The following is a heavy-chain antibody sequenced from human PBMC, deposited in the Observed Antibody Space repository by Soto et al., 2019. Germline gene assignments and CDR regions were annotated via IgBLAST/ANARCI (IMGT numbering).Heavy chain of an antibody. Sequence: GGSLRLSCAASGFTFSSYSMNWVRQAPGKGLEWVSSISSSSSYIYYGDSMKGRFTISRDNAKNSLYLEMNSLRAEDTAVYYCARESEDLTSNFDYWGQGTLVTVSS. CDR3: ARESEDLTSNFDY. V-gene: IGHV3-21*06. J-gene: IGHJ4*02. CDR2: ISSSSSYI. CDR1: GFTFSSYS.